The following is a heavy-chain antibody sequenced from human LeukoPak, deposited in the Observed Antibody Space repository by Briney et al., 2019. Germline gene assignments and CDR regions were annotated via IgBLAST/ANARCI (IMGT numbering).Heavy chain of an antibody. Sequence: PSETLSLTCTVSGGSISSSGYYWGWIRQSPGKGLEWIGNIYYSGTTYYNPSLKSRVTISVDTSKNQFSLKLSSVTAADTAAYYCARVVPAAMVYYYYYYMDVWGKGTTVTVSS. CDR2: IYYSGTT. CDR3: ARVVPAAMVYYYYYYMDV. J-gene: IGHJ6*03. D-gene: IGHD2-2*01. V-gene: IGHV4-39*07. CDR1: GGSISSSGYY.